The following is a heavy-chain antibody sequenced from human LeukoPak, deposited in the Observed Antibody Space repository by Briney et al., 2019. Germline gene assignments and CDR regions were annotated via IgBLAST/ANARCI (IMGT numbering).Heavy chain of an antibody. Sequence: PGGSLRLSCAASGFTFTNSWMAWVRQAPGKGLEWVANIKQDGSTKHYADSLKGRFTISRDNPKNSLYLQMNSLRADDTAVYYCARDTDVSLDYLGQGILVTVAS. J-gene: IGHJ4*02. CDR2: IKQDGSTK. D-gene: IGHD2-8*02. CDR1: GFTFTNSW. CDR3: ARDTDVSLDY. V-gene: IGHV3-7*01.